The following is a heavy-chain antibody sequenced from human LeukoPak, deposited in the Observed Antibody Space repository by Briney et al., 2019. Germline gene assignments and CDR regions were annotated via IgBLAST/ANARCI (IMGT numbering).Heavy chain of an antibody. CDR3: ARGGDYDSSGPFDY. J-gene: IGHJ4*02. D-gene: IGHD3-22*01. Sequence: GRSLRLSCAASGFTFSSYAMHWVRQAPGKGLEWVAVISYDGSNKYYADSVKGRFTISRDNSKNTLYLQMNSLRAEDTAVYYCARGGDYDSSGPFDYWGQGTLVTVSS. V-gene: IGHV3-30-3*01. CDR2: ISYDGSNK. CDR1: GFTFSSYA.